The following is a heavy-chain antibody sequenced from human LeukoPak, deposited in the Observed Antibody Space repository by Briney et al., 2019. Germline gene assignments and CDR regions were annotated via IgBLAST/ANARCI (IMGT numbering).Heavy chain of an antibody. CDR3: ARGRALSGFYYYHGLDV. J-gene: IGHJ6*02. V-gene: IGHV3-33*01. CDR2: IWYDGRNK. CDR1: GFTFSSYG. Sequence: PGRSLRLSCAASGFTFSSYGMHWVRQALGKGLEWVAVIWYDGRNKYNADSVKGRFTISRDNSKDTLYLQMNSLRAEDTAVYYCARGRALSGFYYYHGLDVWGQGTTVTVSS. D-gene: IGHD5-12*01.